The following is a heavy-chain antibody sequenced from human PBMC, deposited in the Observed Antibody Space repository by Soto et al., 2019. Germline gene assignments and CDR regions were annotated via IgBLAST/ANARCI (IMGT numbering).Heavy chain of an antibody. Sequence: SETLSLTCTVSGGSISCGGYYWSWIRQHPGKGLEWIGYIYYSGSTYYNPSLKSRVTISVDTSKNQFSLKLSSVTAADTAVYYCARGSDYDSSGYLGDYYYGMDVWGQGTTVTVSS. CDR3: ARGSDYDSSGYLGDYYYGMDV. D-gene: IGHD3-22*01. CDR1: GGSISCGGYY. V-gene: IGHV4-31*03. CDR2: IYYSGST. J-gene: IGHJ6*02.